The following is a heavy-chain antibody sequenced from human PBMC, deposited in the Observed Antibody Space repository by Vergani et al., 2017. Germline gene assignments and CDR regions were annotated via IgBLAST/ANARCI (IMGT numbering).Heavy chain of an antibody. J-gene: IGHJ4*02. CDR2: ISGHGDRT. CDR3: AGEERSNTSPIVGD. CDR1: GFTFSNSA. D-gene: IGHD2/OR15-2a*01. Sequence: EVHLLESGGGQVEAGGSLRLSCVASGFTFSNSAMSWVRQTSGKGLEWVSAISGHGDRTYYADSVKGRFTISRDKSKTTVYLQMNSLKAKDRATYYCAGEERSNTSPIVGDWGQGTLVTVTS. V-gene: IGHV3-23*01.